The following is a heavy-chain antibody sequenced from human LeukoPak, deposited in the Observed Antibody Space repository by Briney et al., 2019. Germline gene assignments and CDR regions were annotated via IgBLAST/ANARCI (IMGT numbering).Heavy chain of an antibody. CDR2: ISGSGGST. Sequence: RGSLRLSCAASGFTFSSYAMSWVRQAPGKGLEWVSAISGSGGSTYYADSVKGRFTISRDNSKNTLYLQMNSLRAEDTAVYYCAKDLYLRSTSCYLYWGQGTLDTVSS. D-gene: IGHD2-2*01. CDR3: AKDLYLRSTSCYLY. V-gene: IGHV3-23*01. CDR1: GFTFSSYA. J-gene: IGHJ4*02.